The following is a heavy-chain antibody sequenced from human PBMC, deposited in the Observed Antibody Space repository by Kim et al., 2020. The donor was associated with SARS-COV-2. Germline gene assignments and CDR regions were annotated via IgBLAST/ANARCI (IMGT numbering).Heavy chain of an antibody. J-gene: IGHJ5*02. CDR3: AKMTWPAAGNDL. D-gene: IGHD6-13*01. V-gene: IGHV3-23*01. Sequence: YYADSVTGRFTISRVNSKSTVYLQMNSLRAEDTATYYCAKMTWPAAGNDLWGQGTLVTVSS.